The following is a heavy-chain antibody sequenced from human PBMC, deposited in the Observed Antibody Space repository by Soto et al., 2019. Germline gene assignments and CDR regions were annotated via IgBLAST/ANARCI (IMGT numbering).Heavy chain of an antibody. V-gene: IGHV3-23*01. CDR2: IGPIEAHAP. CDR3: AREAEDLTSNFDY. Sequence: EVQLLESGGDLVQPGGTLILSCVASGYPFGDYAMRWVRQAPGKGLEWVSAIGPIEAHAPAYAASVKGRFTISRDNSRNTLYLQMTNLRAEDTAVYYCAREAEDLTSNFDYRGQGTLVTVSS. CDR1: GYPFGDYA. J-gene: IGHJ4*02.